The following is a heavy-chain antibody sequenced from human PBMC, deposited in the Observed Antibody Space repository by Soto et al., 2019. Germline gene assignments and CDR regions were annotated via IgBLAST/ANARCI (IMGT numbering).Heavy chain of an antibody. CDR3: ARASSFNCHRRVFDY. CDR1: AGAFSRGGYY. J-gene: IGHJ4*02. CDR2: IHYYGST. Sequence: SEALSVTWTGSAGAFSRGGYYWTWLRQHPGQGLEWIGCIHYYGSTFYNPSLKSRLTISVDTSKNQFSLKLTSVTAADTAVYYCARASSFNCHRRVFDYRGRRALV. D-gene: IGHD1-1*01. V-gene: IGHV4-31*02.